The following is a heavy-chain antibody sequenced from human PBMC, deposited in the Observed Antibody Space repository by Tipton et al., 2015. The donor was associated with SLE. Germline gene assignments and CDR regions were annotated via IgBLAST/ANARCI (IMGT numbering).Heavy chain of an antibody. J-gene: IGHJ4*02. Sequence: LRLSCAASGLIFSSYSMNWVRQAPGKGLEWIGSIYPSGSTYYNPSLKSRVTISIDTSKNQFSLKVNSVTGADTAVYYCAKLSYYDTSGYYYYDYWGQGTLVTVSS. V-gene: IGHV4-38-2*01. CDR2: IYPSGST. D-gene: IGHD3-22*01. CDR1: GLIFSSYS. CDR3: AKLSYYDTSGYYYYDY.